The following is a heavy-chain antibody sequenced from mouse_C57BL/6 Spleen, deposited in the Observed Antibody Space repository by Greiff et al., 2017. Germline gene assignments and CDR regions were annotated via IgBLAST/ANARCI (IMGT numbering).Heavy chain of an antibody. CDR3: ARRRWYYGSSYEAMGY. CDR1: GFSLTSYG. D-gene: IGHD1-1*01. Sequence: QVQLQQSGPGLVQPSQSLSITCTVSGFSLTSYGVHWVRQSPGKGLEWLGVIWSGGSTDYNAAFISRLSISKDNSKSQVFFKMNSLQADDTAIYYCARRRWYYGSSYEAMGYWGQGTSVTVSS. CDR2: IWSGGST. V-gene: IGHV2-2*01. J-gene: IGHJ4*01.